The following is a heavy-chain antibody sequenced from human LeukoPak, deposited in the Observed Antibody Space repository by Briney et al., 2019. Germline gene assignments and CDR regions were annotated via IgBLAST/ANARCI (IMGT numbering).Heavy chain of an antibody. CDR1: GFTFSSYS. Sequence: PGGSLRLSCAASGFTFSSYSMNWVRQAPGKGLECVSSISGSSSYIYYADSVKGRLTISRDNAKNSLHLQMSSLRAEDTAVYYCARDSANVVGAKSIFDYWGQGALVTVSS. CDR3: ARDSANVVGAKSIFDY. J-gene: IGHJ4*02. D-gene: IGHD1-26*01. V-gene: IGHV3-21*01. CDR2: ISGSSSYI.